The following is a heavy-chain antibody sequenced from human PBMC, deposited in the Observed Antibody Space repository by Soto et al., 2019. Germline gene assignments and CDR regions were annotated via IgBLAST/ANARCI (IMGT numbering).Heavy chain of an antibody. CDR3: ASGNVLLWFGDAFDI. J-gene: IGHJ3*02. CDR1: GYTFTGYY. V-gene: IGHV1-2*02. D-gene: IGHD3-10*01. Sequence: ASVKVSCKASGYTFTGYYMHWVRQAPGQGLEWMGWINPNSGGTNYAQKLQGRVTMTRDTSISTAYMELSRLRSDDTAVYYCASGNVLLWFGDAFDIWGQGTMVTVSS. CDR2: INPNSGGT.